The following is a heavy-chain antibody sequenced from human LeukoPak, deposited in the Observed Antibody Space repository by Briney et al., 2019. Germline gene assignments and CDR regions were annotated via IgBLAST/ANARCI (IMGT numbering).Heavy chain of an antibody. CDR1: GFTVGDYA. CDR2: IRSKAYGGTT. V-gene: IGHV3-49*04. CDR3: STSITMVRGDLLDSDY. J-gene: IGHJ4*02. Sequence: GGSLRLSCTASGFTVGDYAMSWVRQAPGKGLEWVGFIRSKAYGGTTEYAASVKGRFTISRDDSKSIAYLQMNSLTTEDTAVYYCSTSITMVRGDLLDSDYWGQGTLVTVSS. D-gene: IGHD3-10*01.